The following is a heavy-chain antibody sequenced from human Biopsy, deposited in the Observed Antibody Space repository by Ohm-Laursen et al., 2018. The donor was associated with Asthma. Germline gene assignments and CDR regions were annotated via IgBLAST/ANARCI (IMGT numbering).Heavy chain of an antibody. J-gene: IGHJ4*02. D-gene: IGHD6-13*01. CDR2: INSDGSST. CDR1: GFTFSSYC. CDR3: ARGPAWQQLDN. Sequence: SLRLSCSASGFTFSSYCMHWVRQAPGKGLVWVSRINSDGSSTSYADSVKGRFTISRDNAKNTLYLEMNSLRAEDTAVYYCARGPAWQQLDNWGQGTLVIVSS. V-gene: IGHV3-74*01.